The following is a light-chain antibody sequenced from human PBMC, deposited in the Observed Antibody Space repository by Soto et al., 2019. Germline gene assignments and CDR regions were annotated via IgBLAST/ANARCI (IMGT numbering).Light chain of an antibody. CDR3: SSYAGSTKVV. CDR1: SSDVGSYDL. J-gene: IGLJ3*02. Sequence: QSVLTKPASVSGSPGQSITISCTGTSSDVGSYDLVSWYEHHPGKAPRLIIYEVTKRPSGGSDRFSGSKSGNTASLTISGLQAEDEGDYYCSSYAGSTKVVFGGGTKVTVL. CDR2: EVT. V-gene: IGLV2-23*02.